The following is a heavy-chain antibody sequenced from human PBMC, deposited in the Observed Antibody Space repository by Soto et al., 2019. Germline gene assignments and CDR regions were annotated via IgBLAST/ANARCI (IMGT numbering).Heavy chain of an antibody. J-gene: IGHJ4*02. D-gene: IGHD3-16*01. V-gene: IGHV4-31*03. CDR3: ARTGTEYDYVWGSPPGPFDY. CDR2: IYYSGST. Sequence: SETLSLTCTVSGGSISSGGYYWSWIRQHPGKGLEWIGYIYYSGSTYYNPSLKSRVTISVDTSKNQFSLKLSSVTAADTAVYYCARTGTEYDYVWGSPPGPFDYWGQGTLVTVSS. CDR1: GGSISSGGYY.